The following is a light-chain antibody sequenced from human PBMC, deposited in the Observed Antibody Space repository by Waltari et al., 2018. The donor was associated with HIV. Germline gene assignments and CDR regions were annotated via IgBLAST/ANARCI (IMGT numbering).Light chain of an antibody. CDR1: SSDVGSYNL. Sequence: QSALTQPAPVSGSPGQSITISCTGTSSDVGSYNLVSWYQQHPGKAPKLSIYEVSKRPSGVSNRFSGSKSGNTASLTISGLQAEDEADYYCCSYAGSVVFGGGTKLTVL. V-gene: IGLV2-23*02. CDR3: CSYAGSVV. CDR2: EVS. J-gene: IGLJ2*01.